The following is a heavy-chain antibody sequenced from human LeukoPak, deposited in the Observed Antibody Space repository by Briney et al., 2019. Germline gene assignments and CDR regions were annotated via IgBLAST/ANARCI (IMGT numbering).Heavy chain of an antibody. D-gene: IGHD3-9*01. CDR2: ISGSGGTT. Sequence: PGGSLRLSCATSGFTFNNYAMNWVRQAAGKGLEWVSAISGSGGTTYYADSVKGRFTISRDPSKNTVSLQMNSLRVEDTAVYYCAKTPGDILTGYPSSVYAFDIWGQGTMVTVSS. J-gene: IGHJ3*02. CDR1: GFTFNNYA. V-gene: IGHV3-23*01. CDR3: AKTPGDILTGYPSSVYAFDI.